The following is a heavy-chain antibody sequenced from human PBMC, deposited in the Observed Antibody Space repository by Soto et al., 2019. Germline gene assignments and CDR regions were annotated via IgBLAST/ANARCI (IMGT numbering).Heavy chain of an antibody. D-gene: IGHD3-3*01. V-gene: IGHV2-5*02. J-gene: IGHJ4*02. CDR3: AHGFLRAVFGLVTTTAIYFDF. Sequence: QITLNESGPTQVKPRQTLTLTCTFSGFSLTTSGVGVGWIRQSPGKAPEGLALIYWDDAKRYSPSLKSRLTITKDTSKNQVVLTMADLDPADTATYYCAHGFLRAVFGLVTTTAIYFDFWGQGTPVAVSS. CDR2: IYWDDAK. CDR1: GFSLTTSGVG.